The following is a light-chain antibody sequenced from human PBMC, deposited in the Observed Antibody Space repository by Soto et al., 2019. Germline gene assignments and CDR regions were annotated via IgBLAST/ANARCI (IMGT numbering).Light chain of an antibody. J-gene: IGKJ1*01. CDR2: GAS. Sequence: IGVTQSPGTLSLSQGERATLSCRASQSVSSSYLAWYQQQPPQAPRLLIYGASSRATGIPDRFSGSGSGTDFTPTISRLEPEDFAVYYCQQYGSSPAGTFGQGTKVDI. CDR3: QQYGSSPAGT. CDR1: QSVSSSY. V-gene: IGKV3-20*01.